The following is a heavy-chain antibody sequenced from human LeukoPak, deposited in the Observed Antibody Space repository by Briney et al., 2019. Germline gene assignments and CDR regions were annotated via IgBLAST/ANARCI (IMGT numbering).Heavy chain of an antibody. J-gene: IGHJ4*02. Sequence: GGSLRLSCTASGFTLSTSWMSWVRQAPGRGLEWVASIKQDGSQKYYVDSVKGRFTISRDNVQNSLYLQMNSLRAEDTAVYYCARLFRDVTTFDYWGQGTLITVSS. D-gene: IGHD1-1*01. CDR3: ARLFRDVTTFDY. CDR1: GFTLSTSW. V-gene: IGHV3-7*01. CDR2: IKQDGSQK.